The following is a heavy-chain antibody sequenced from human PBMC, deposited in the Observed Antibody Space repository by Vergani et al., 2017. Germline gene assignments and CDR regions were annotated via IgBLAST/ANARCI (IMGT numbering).Heavy chain of an antibody. D-gene: IGHD2-2*01. CDR3: ARGIVVVPAHPPDFDL. J-gene: IGHJ2*01. V-gene: IGHV1-2*02. Sequence: QVQLVQSGAEVKKPGASVKVSCKASGYTFTGYYMHWVRQAPGQGLEWMGWINPNSGGTNYAQKFQGRVTMTRDTSISTAYMELSRLRSDDTAVYYCARGIVVVPAHPPDFDLWGRGTLVTVSS. CDR1: GYTFTGYY. CDR2: INPNSGGT.